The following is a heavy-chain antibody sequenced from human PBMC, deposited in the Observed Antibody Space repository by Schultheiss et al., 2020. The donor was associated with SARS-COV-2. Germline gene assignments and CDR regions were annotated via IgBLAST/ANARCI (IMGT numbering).Heavy chain of an antibody. V-gene: IGHV4-39*07. CDR3: ARHTYYYDSSGYRDY. Sequence: SETLSLTCTVSGGSISCYYWGWIRQPPGKGLEWIGSIYYSGSTYYNPSLKSRVTISVDTSKNQFSLKLSSVTAADTAVYYCARHTYYYDSSGYRDYWGQGTLVTVSS. D-gene: IGHD3-22*01. J-gene: IGHJ4*02. CDR1: GGSISCYY. CDR2: IYYSGST.